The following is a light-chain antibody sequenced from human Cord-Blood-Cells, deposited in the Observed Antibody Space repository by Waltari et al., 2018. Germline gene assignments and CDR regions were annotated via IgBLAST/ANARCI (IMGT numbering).Light chain of an antibody. Sequence: DIQMTQSPSSLSASVGDRVTITCQASQDISNYLNWYQQKPGKAPKLLIYDASNLETGVPSRFSGSESGTDFTFTISSLQPEDIATYYCQQYDNLPSLTFGPGTKVDIK. J-gene: IGKJ3*01. CDR1: QDISNY. V-gene: IGKV1-33*01. CDR3: QQYDNLPSLT. CDR2: DAS.